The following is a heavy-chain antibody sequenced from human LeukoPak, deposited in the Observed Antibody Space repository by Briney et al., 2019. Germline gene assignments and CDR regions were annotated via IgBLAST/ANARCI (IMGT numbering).Heavy chain of an antibody. D-gene: IGHD4-17*01. V-gene: IGHV3-23*01. CDR1: GFTISSYA. J-gene: IGHJ5*02. Sequence: PGGSLRLSCAASGFTISSYAMGWARQAPGKGLEWDSAISGSGGSTYYADSLKGRFTISRDNSKNTVYLQMNSLRAEDTAEYYCAKGFFIGTLTKNWFDPWGQGTLVTVSS. CDR3: AKGFFIGTLTKNWFDP. CDR2: ISGSGGST.